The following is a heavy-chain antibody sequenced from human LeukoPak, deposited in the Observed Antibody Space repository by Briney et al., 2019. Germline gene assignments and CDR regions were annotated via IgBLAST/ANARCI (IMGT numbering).Heavy chain of an antibody. D-gene: IGHD5-12*01. Sequence: GGSLRLSCAASGFTFSSYWMHWVRQAPGKGLVWVSRINSDGSSTSYADSVKGRFTISRDNAKNTPYLQMNSLRAEDTAVYYCARDGYSGYDLYYWGQGTLVTVSS. V-gene: IGHV3-74*01. CDR3: ARDGYSGYDLYY. CDR1: GFTFSSYW. CDR2: INSDGSST. J-gene: IGHJ4*02.